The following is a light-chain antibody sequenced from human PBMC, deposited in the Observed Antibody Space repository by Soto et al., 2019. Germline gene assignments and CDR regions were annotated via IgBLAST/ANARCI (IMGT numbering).Light chain of an antibody. CDR3: SSYTSSSTLYV. Sequence: QSVLTQPASVSGSPGQSITISCTGTSSDVGGYNYVSWYQQHPGKAPKLMIYEVSNRPSGVSNRFSGSKSGNTASLTISGLQAADDADYYCSSYTSSSTLYVFGTGTKLTVL. V-gene: IGLV2-14*01. CDR2: EVS. CDR1: SSDVGGYNY. J-gene: IGLJ1*01.